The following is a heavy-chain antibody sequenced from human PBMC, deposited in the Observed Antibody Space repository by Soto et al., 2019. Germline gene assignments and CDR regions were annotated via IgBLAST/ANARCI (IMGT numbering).Heavy chain of an antibody. CDR3: ARDKITGLFDY. J-gene: IGHJ4*02. CDR2: INHSGST. CDR1: GGSISSYY. Sequence: SETLSLTCTVSGGSISSYYWSWIRQPPGKGLEWIGYINHSGSTNYNPSLKSRVTISVDTSKNQFSLKLTSVTAADTAVYYCARDKITGLFDYWGQGTLVTVSS. D-gene: IGHD2-8*02. V-gene: IGHV4-59*12.